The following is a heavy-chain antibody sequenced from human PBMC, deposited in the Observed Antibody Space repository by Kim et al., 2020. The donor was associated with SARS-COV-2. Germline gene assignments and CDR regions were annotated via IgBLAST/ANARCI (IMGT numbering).Heavy chain of an antibody. CDR2: ST. J-gene: IGHJ4*02. CDR3: ARDRSARFDY. Sequence: STNYNPSLKSRVTISVDKSKNQFSLKLSSVTAADTAVYYCARDRSARFDYWGQGTLVTVSS. V-gene: IGHV4-4*02.